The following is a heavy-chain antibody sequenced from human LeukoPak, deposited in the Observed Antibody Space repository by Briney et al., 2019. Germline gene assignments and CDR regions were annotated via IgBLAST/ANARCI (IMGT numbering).Heavy chain of an antibody. CDR1: GFTFSNYG. J-gene: IGHJ4*02. Sequence: PGGSLRLSCAASGFTFSNYGMHWVRQAPGKGLEWVTIIWYDGSNKYYADSVKGRFTISRDNSKNTLYLQMNSLRAEDTAVYYCAKEGTGIHFDYWGQGTLVTVSS. CDR2: IWYDGSNK. D-gene: IGHD1-1*01. V-gene: IGHV3-30*02. CDR3: AKEGTGIHFDY.